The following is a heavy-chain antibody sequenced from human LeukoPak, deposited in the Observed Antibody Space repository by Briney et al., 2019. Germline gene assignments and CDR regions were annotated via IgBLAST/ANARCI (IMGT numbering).Heavy chain of an antibody. Sequence: GESLRLSCAASGVTLRNYGLSWVRHTPGKGLEWVSAIRGSGDTTFYADSVKGQFTISRDNSENTVYLQMNSLRAEDTAVYYCEKRGDKLDLIWGQGTLVTVSS. D-gene: IGHD2-21*02. CDR1: GVTLRNYG. CDR2: IRGSGDTT. J-gene: IGHJ4*02. V-gene: IGHV3-23*01. CDR3: EKRGDKLDLI.